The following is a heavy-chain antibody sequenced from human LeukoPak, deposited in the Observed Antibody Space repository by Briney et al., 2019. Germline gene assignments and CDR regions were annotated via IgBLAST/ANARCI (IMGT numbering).Heavy chain of an antibody. J-gene: IGHJ4*02. CDR1: GGSINSYY. CDR2: IHYSGST. CDR3: ARDRIAAAGKGDYFDY. V-gene: IGHV4-59*12. D-gene: IGHD6-13*01. Sequence: SETLSLTCTVSGGSINSYYWSWIRQPPGRGLEWIGSIHYSGSTSYNPSLRSRVTISVDRSKNQFSLKLSSVTAADTAVYYCARDRIAAAGKGDYFDYWGQGTLVTVSS.